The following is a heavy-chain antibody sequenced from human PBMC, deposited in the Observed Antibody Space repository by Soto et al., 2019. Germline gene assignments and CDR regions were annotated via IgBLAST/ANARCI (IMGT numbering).Heavy chain of an antibody. V-gene: IGHV4-59*08. J-gene: IGHJ3*02. Sequence: SETLSLTCTVSGGSISSYYWSWIRQPPGKGLEWIGYIYYSGSTNYNPSLKNRVTISVDTSKNQFSLKLSSVTAADTAVYYCARILYNWNDPDAFDIWGQGTMVTVSS. D-gene: IGHD1-1*01. CDR3: ARILYNWNDPDAFDI. CDR2: IYYSGST. CDR1: GGSISSYY.